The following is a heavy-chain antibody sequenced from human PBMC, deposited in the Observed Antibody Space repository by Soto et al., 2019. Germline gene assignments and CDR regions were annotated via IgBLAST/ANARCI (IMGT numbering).Heavy chain of an antibody. Sequence: QVQLVQSGAEVKKPGASVKVSCKASGYTFTGYYMHWVRQAPGQGLEWMGWINPNSGGTNYAQKFQGWVTMTRDTSISTAYMELSRLRSDATAVYYCAREGGSIAVAGLTFDYWGQGTLVTVSS. CDR3: AREGGSIAVAGLTFDY. V-gene: IGHV1-2*04. CDR1: GYTFTGYY. J-gene: IGHJ4*02. D-gene: IGHD6-19*01. CDR2: INPNSGGT.